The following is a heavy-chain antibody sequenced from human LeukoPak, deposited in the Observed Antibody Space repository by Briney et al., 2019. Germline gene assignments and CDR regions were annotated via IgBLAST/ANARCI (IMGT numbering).Heavy chain of an antibody. CDR1: GYTFTGYY. J-gene: IGHJ4*02. CDR3: ARSAGDYHLRLVDY. CDR2: INPNSGGT. V-gene: IGHV1-2*02. D-gene: IGHD4-17*01. Sequence: ASVKVSCKASGYTFTGYYMHWVRQAPGQGLEWMGWINPNSGGTNYAQKFQGRVTMTRDTSISTAYMELSRLRSDDTAVYYCARSAGDYHLRLVDYWGQGTLVIVSS.